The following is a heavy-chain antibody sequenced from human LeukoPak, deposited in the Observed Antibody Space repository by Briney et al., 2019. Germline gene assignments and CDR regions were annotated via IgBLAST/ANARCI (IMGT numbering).Heavy chain of an antibody. CDR2: IYYTGST. CDR3: ARAQGYSSGWDFQH. CDR1: GGAISTYY. Sequence: SETLSLTCTVSGGAISTYYWSWIRQTPGMVLEWIGYIYYTGSTNYDPSLKSRVTISVDASKNQFSLKMCSMTAADTAVYYCARAQGYSSGWDFQHWGQGTLVTVSS. D-gene: IGHD6-19*01. V-gene: IGHV4-59*01. J-gene: IGHJ1*01.